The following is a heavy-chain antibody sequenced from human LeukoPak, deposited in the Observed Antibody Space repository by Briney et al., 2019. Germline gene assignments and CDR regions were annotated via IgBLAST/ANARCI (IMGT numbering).Heavy chain of an antibody. Sequence: SETLSLTCAASGYSISSGYYWGWIRQPPGKGLEWIGSIYHSGSTYYNPSLKSRVTISVDTSKNQFSLKLSSVTAADTAVYYCARDHSSSWSTNAFDIWGQGTMVTVSS. V-gene: IGHV4-38-2*02. CDR3: ARDHSSSWSTNAFDI. CDR1: GYSISSGYY. D-gene: IGHD6-13*01. J-gene: IGHJ3*02. CDR2: IYHSGST.